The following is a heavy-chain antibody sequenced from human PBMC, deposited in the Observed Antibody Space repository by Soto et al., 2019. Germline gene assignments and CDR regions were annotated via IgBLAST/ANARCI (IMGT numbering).Heavy chain of an antibody. Sequence: GGSLRLSCAASGFTFSSYSMNWVRQAPGKGLEWVSSISSSSSYIYYADSVKGRFTISRDNAKNSLYLQMNSLRAEDTAVYYWAGIHLGYDAFDIWGQGTMVTVSS. V-gene: IGHV3-21*01. CDR2: ISSSSSYI. CDR3: AGIHLGYDAFDI. CDR1: GFTFSSYS. D-gene: IGHD1-1*01. J-gene: IGHJ3*02.